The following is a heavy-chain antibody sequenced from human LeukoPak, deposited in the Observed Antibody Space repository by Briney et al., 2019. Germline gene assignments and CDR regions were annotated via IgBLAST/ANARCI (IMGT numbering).Heavy chain of an antibody. Sequence: GGSLRLSCAASGFTFSRYDMSWVRQAPGKGLEWVSAISGSGGSTYYADSVKGRFTISRDNSKNTVYLQMDSLRAEDTAVYYCASGIRSGYFLIEYFQHWGQGTLVTVSS. CDR2: ISGSGGST. CDR3: ASGIRSGYFLIEYFQH. D-gene: IGHD3-3*01. V-gene: IGHV3-23*01. J-gene: IGHJ1*01. CDR1: GFTFSRYD.